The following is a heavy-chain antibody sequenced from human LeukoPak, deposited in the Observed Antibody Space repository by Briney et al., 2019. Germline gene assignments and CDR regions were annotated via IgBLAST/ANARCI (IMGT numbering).Heavy chain of an antibody. D-gene: IGHD3-3*01. CDR1: GYSISSGYY. Sequence: PWETLSLTCTVSGYSISSGYYWGWIRQPPGKGLEWIGSIYHSGSTYYNPSLKSRVTISVDTSKNQFSLKLSSVTAADTAVYYCARVVAIFGVVRYWGRGTLVTVSS. V-gene: IGHV4-38-2*02. CDR2: IYHSGST. J-gene: IGHJ4*02. CDR3: ARVVAIFGVVRY.